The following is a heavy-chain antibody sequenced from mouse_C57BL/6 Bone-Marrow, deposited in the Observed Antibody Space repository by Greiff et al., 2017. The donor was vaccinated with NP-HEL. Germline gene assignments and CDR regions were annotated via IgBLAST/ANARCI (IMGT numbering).Heavy chain of an antibody. V-gene: IGHV1-15*01. CDR1: GYTFTDYE. Sequence: QVQLQQSGAELVRPGASVTLSCKASGYTFTDYEMHWVKQTPVHGLEWIGAIDPETGGTASNQKFKGKAILTADKSSSTAYMELRSLTSEDSAVYYCTRYDGYYVNYYAMDYWGQGTSVTVSS. J-gene: IGHJ4*01. CDR3: TRYDGYYVNYYAMDY. CDR2: IDPETGGT. D-gene: IGHD2-3*01.